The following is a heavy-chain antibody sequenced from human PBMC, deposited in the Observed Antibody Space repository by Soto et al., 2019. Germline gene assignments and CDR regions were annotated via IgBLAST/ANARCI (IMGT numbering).Heavy chain of an antibody. V-gene: IGHV3-23*01. CDR3: AKDRNTAMVFPAFLDY. CDR1: GFTFSSYA. Sequence: GGSLRLSCAASGFTFSSYAMSWVRQAPGKGLEWVSAISGSGGSTYCADSVKGRFTISRDNSKNTLYLQMNSLRAEDTAVYYCAKDRNTAMVFPAFLDYWGQGTLVTVSS. D-gene: IGHD5-18*01. J-gene: IGHJ4*02. CDR2: ISGSGGST.